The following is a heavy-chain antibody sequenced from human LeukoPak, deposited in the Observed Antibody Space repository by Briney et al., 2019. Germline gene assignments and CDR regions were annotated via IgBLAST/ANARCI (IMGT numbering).Heavy chain of an antibody. CDR1: GLTLSRCA. D-gene: IGHD2-15*01. J-gene: IGHJ3*02. V-gene: IGHV3-23*01. CDR2: ISISGDT. CDR3: AKELRPNDN. Sequence: GWALTLSCAASGLTLSRCAMSWVRQAPAKGLEWVSSISISGDTYYADSVKGRFTLSRDNSMDTLYLQMKSLRVEDTAVYYCAKELRPNDNWGQGTMVTVSS.